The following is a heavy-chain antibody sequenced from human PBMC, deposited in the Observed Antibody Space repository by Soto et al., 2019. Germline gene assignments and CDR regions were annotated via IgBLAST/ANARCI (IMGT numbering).Heavy chain of an antibody. Sequence: SETLSLTCAVSGGSISSGGYSWSWIRQPPGKGLEWIGYIYHSGSTYYNPSLKSRVTISVDRSKNQFSLKLSSVTAADTAVYYCARARGIYGDSYYYYYGMDVWGQGTTVTVSS. CDR1: GGSISSGGYS. V-gene: IGHV4-30-2*01. D-gene: IGHD3-10*01. CDR2: IYHSGST. J-gene: IGHJ6*02. CDR3: ARARGIYGDSYYYYYGMDV.